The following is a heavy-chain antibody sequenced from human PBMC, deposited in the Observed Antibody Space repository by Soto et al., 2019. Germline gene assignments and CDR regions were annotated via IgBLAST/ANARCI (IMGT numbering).Heavy chain of an antibody. J-gene: IGHJ4*02. V-gene: IGHV3-48*03. CDR1: GFTFSSYE. D-gene: IGHD1-26*01. Sequence: QPGGSLRLSCAASGFTFSSYEMNWVRQAPGEGLEWVSYISTSGSTIYYADSVKGRFTISRDNAKNSLYLQMNSLRAEDTAVYYCARIRRPHSPGPHFDYWGQGTLVTVSS. CDR2: ISTSGSTI. CDR3: ARIRRPHSPGPHFDY.